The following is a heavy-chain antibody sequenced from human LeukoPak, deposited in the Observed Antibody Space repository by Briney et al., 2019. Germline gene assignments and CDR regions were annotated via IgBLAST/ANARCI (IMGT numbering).Heavy chain of an antibody. D-gene: IGHD1/OR15-1a*01. CDR3: ARDSNRQGIDF. V-gene: IGHV3-11*04. CDR2: ISGTSSTI. Sequence: GVSLRLSCAASGFTFSDHYMTWIRQAPGKGLEWVSYISGTSSTIYYADSVKGRFTISRDNTKKSLYLQMNSLRAEDTAVYYCARDSNRQGIDFWGQGTLVTVSS. CDR1: GFTFSDHY. J-gene: IGHJ4*02.